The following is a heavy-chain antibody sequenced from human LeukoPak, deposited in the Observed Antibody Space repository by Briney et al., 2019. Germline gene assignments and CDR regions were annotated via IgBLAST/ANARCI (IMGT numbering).Heavy chain of an antibody. CDR3: ARDRGLDCSSTSCYTTLGYYYGMDV. CDR2: IYYSGST. Sequence: SETLSLTCTVSGGSISSYYWSWIRQPPGKGLEWIGYIYYSGSTNYNPSLKSRVTISVDTSKNQFSLKLSSVTAADTAVYYCARDRGLDCSSTSCYTTLGYYYGMDVWGQGTTVTVSS. D-gene: IGHD2-2*02. V-gene: IGHV4-59*01. J-gene: IGHJ6*02. CDR1: GGSISSYY.